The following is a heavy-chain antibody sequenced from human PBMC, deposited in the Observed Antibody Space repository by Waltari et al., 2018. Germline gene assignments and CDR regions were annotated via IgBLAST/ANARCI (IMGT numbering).Heavy chain of an antibody. D-gene: IGHD3-16*02. J-gene: IGHJ5*02. CDR1: GGSISSGSYY. V-gene: IGHV4-61*09. Sequence: QVQLQESGPGLVKPSQTLSLTCTVSGGSISSGSYYWSWIRQPAGTGLEWIGYIYTSGSTNYNPSLKSRVTISVDTSKNQFSLKLSSVTAADTAVYYCARGHKNYIWGSYRLGWFDPWGQGTLVTVSS. CDR3: ARGHKNYIWGSYRLGWFDP. CDR2: IYTSGST.